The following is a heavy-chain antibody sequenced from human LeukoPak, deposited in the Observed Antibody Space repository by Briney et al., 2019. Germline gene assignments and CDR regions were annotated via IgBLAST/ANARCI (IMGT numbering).Heavy chain of an antibody. CDR2: IYYSGST. V-gene: IGHV4-39*01. Sequence: PSETLSLTCTVSGGSISSSSYYWGWLRQPPGKGLEWIGSIYYSGSTYYNPSLKSRVTISVDTSKNQFSLKLSSVTAADTAVYYCAVGIMGDAFDIWGQGTMVTVSS. CDR1: GGSISSSSYY. J-gene: IGHJ3*02. D-gene: IGHD7-27*01. CDR3: AVGIMGDAFDI.